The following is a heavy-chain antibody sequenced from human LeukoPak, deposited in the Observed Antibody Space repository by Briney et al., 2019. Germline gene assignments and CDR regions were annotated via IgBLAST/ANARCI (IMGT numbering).Heavy chain of an antibody. CDR3: ARDPPHYYDSSGYSEGY. CDR2: FDPEDGET. D-gene: IGHD3-22*01. CDR1: GYTLTELS. V-gene: IGHV1-24*01. Sequence: ASVKVFCKVSGYTLTELSMHWVRQAPGKGLEWMGGFDPEDGETIYAQKFQGRVTMTEDTSTDTAYMELSSLRSDDTAVYYCARDPPHYYDSSGYSEGYWGQGTLVTVSS. J-gene: IGHJ4*02.